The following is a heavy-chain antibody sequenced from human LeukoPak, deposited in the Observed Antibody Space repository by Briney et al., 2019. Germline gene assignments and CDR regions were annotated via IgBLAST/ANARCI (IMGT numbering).Heavy chain of an antibody. D-gene: IGHD3-10*01. J-gene: IGHJ4*02. CDR3: ARHGEYYFDY. CDR2: ISRRGNT. Sequence: SHTLSLTCTVYGGSCSGYYCSWIRQPPGKGLEWIGQISRRGNTSYNPSLKSRVTISVDTSKNQLSLKLSTVTAADTALYYCARHGEYYFDYWGQGTLVTVSS. V-gene: IGHV4-34*01. CDR1: GGSCSGYY.